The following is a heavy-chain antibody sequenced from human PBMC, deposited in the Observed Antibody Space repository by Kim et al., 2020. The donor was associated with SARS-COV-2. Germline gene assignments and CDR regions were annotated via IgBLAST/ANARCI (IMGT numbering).Heavy chain of an antibody. Sequence: GGSLRLSCAASGFTFSDYYMSWIRQAPGKGLEWVSYISSSSSYTNYADSVKGRFTISRDNAKNSLYLQMNSLRAEDTAVYYCAGGFGESLVWYFDLWGRGTLVTVSS. D-gene: IGHD3-10*01. V-gene: IGHV3-11*05. CDR3: AGGFGESLVWYFDL. CDR1: GFTFSDYY. J-gene: IGHJ2*01. CDR2: ISSSSSYT.